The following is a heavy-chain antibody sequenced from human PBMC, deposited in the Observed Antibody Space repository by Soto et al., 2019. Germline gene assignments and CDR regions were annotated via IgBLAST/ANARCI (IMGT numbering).Heavy chain of an antibody. CDR1: GFSFSSIGEG. V-gene: IGHV2-5*02. J-gene: IGHJ6*02. CDR3: VQSRCGGDCLQSYSSHSYYGLDV. CDR2: IYWDDDK. Sequence: QITLKESGPTLVKPTQTLTLTCTFPGFSFSSIGEGVGWIRQPPGKALEWLALIYWDDDKRYSPSLKSRLTITKDTSKNQVVLTLNNMDPVDTATDYCVQSRCGGDCLQSYSSHSYYGLDVWGQGTTVTVSS. D-gene: IGHD2-21*02.